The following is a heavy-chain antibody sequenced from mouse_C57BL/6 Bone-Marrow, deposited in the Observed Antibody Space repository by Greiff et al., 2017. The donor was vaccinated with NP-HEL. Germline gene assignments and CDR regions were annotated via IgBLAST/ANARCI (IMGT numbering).Heavy chain of an antibody. CDR3: AREGYYGKGGYAMDY. Sequence: VQLQQSGAELVRPGTSVKMSCKASGYTFTNYWIGWAKQRPGHGLEWIGDIYPGGGYTNYNEKFKGKATLTADKSSSTAYMQSSSLTSEDSSIYYCAREGYYGKGGYAMDYWGQGTSVTVSS. D-gene: IGHD2-1*01. J-gene: IGHJ4*01. CDR1: GYTFTNYW. V-gene: IGHV1-63*01. CDR2: IYPGGGYT.